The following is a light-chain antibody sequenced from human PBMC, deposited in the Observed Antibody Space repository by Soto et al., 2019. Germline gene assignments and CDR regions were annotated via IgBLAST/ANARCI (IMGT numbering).Light chain of an antibody. Sequence: EIVLPQSPGTLSLSPGEGATLSCRASQSVSSSYLAWYQQKPGQAPRLLIYGASTRAIGIPDRFSGSGSVTDFTLTISRLEPEEFAGYYCQQYDSSPYTFGQGTKLEIK. V-gene: IGKV3-20*01. J-gene: IGKJ2*01. CDR1: QSVSSSY. CDR2: GAS. CDR3: QQYDSSPYT.